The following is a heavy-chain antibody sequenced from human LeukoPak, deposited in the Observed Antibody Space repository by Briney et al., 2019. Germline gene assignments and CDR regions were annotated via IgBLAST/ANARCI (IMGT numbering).Heavy chain of an antibody. D-gene: IGHD4-17*01. J-gene: IGHJ6*02. Sequence: PSETLSLTCAVYGGSFSGYYWSWIRQPPGKGLEWIGEINHSGSTNYNPSLKSRVTISVDTSKNQFSLKLSSVTAADTAVYYCARIYGDYSYYYYGMDVWGQGTTVTVSS. CDR1: GGSFSGYY. CDR2: INHSGST. CDR3: ARIYGDYSYYYYGMDV. V-gene: IGHV4-34*01.